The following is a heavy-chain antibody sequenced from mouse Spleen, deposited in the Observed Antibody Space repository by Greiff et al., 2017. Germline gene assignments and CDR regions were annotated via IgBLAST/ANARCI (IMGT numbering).Heavy chain of an antibody. Sequence: VQLQQSGAELVRPGASVTLSCKASGYTFTDYEMHWVKQTPVHGLEWIGAIDPETGGTAYNQKFKGKAILTADKSSSTAYMELRSLTSEDSAVYYCTFITTARGAYWGQGTLVTVSA. CDR2: IDPETGGT. CDR1: GYTFTDYE. D-gene: IGHD1-2*01. CDR3: TFITTARGAY. V-gene: IGHV1-15*01. J-gene: IGHJ3*01.